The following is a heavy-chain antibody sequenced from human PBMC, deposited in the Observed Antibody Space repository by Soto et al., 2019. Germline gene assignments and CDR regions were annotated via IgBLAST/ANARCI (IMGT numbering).Heavy chain of an antibody. CDR3: ARDYGKLNP. D-gene: IGHD2-15*01. CDR1: GGTCISYS. CDR2: ISSGSNYI. V-gene: IGHV3-21*01. J-gene: IGHJ5*02. Sequence: VGSLRLSCAASGGTCISYSMSWVRQAPGKGLEWVSSISSGSNYIDYAESVKGRFTISRDNAKNSLYLQMNSLRAEDTALYYCARDYGKLNPWGQGTLVTVSS.